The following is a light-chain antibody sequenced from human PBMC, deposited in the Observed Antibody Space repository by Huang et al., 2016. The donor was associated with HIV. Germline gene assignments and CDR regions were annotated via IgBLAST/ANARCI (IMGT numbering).Light chain of an antibody. Sequence: DIQMTQSPTSLSASVGDRVTITFRAIQGIANYLAWYQQKPGKVPPLLIYASSTLLSGVPSRFSGSGSVTDFTLTISSLQPEDVATYYCQGYNSAPFTFGPGTKVDLK. CDR2: ASS. J-gene: IGKJ3*01. V-gene: IGKV1-27*01. CDR1: QGIANY. CDR3: QGYNSAPFT.